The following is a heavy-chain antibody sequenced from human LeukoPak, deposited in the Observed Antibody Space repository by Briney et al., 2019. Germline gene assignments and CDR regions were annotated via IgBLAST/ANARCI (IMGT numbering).Heavy chain of an antibody. CDR2: ISGSGGST. V-gene: IGHV3-23*01. Sequence: PGGSLRLSCAASGFTFSSYAMSWVRQAPGKGLEWVSAISGSGGSTYYVDSVKGRFTISRDNSKNTLYLQMNSLRAEDTAVYYCAKDPYYDFWSGYGESRHWGQGTLVTVSS. J-gene: IGHJ4*02. CDR1: GFTFSSYA. D-gene: IGHD3-3*01. CDR3: AKDPYYDFWSGYGESRH.